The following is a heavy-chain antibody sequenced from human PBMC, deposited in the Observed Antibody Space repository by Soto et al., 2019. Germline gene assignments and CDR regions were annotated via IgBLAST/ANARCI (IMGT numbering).Heavy chain of an antibody. CDR3: AKVLVGATGHTDSDS. J-gene: IGHJ4*02. CDR1: GGSIYRSGYY. CDR2: IDYNGVT. V-gene: IGHV4-39*01. D-gene: IGHD2-15*01. Sequence: QVQLKESGPGLVKPSETLSLTCTVSGGSIYRSGYYWGWIRQPPGRGLEWIGNIDYNGVTYSNPSLKSRVTISRDTSKNQFSLKLTSVTAADTALYYCAKVLVGATGHTDSDSWGPGTLVAVSS.